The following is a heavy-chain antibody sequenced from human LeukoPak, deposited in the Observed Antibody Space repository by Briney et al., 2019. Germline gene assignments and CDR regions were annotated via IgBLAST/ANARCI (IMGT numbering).Heavy chain of an antibody. J-gene: IGHJ6*03. CDR3: ARHPNYSNYYYYYMDV. CDR1: GFTVSSNY. V-gene: IGHV3-53*01. D-gene: IGHD4-11*01. Sequence: GGSLRLSCAASGFTVSSNYMSWVRQAPGKGLEWVSVIYSGGSTYYADSVKGRFTISRDNSKNTLYLQMNSLRAEDTAVYYCARHPNYSNYYYYYMDVWGKGTTVTVSS. CDR2: IYSGGST.